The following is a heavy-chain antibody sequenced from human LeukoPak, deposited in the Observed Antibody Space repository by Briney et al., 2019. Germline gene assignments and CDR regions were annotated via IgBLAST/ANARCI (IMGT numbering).Heavy chain of an antibody. J-gene: IGHJ5*02. CDR1: GGSFSGYY. CDR3: VRNVVVPAAADWFDP. Sequence: SETLSLTCAVYGGSFSGYYWSWIRQPPGKGLEWIGEINHSGSTNYNPSLKSRVTISVDTSKNQFSLKLSSVTAADTAVYYCVRNVVVPAAADWFDPWGQGTLVTVSS. D-gene: IGHD2-2*01. V-gene: IGHV4-34*01. CDR2: INHSGST.